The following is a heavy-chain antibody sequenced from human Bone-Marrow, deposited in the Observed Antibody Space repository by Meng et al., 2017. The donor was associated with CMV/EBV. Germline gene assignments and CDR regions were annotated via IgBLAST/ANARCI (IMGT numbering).Heavy chain of an antibody. D-gene: IGHD3-9*01. J-gene: IGHJ6*01. Sequence: ASVKVSCKASGYTFTSYGISWVRQAPGQGLEWMGWISAYNGNTNYAQKLQGRVTMTTDTSTSTAYMELRSLRSDDTAVYYCATLRYFDWPQQNYGMDVWGQGTTVTGSS. CDR2: ISAYNGNT. CDR3: ATLRYFDWPQQNYGMDV. CDR1: GYTFTSYG. V-gene: IGHV1-18*01.